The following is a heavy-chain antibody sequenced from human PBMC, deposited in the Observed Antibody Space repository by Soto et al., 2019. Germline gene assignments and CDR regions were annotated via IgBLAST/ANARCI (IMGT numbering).Heavy chain of an antibody. D-gene: IGHD6-13*01. CDR2: IYYSGST. CDR3: ARGPLCEAAGTCGWFDP. CDR1: GGSISSYY. Sequence: SETLSLTCTVSGGSISSYYWSWIRQPPGKGLEWIGYIYYSGSTNYNPSLKSRVTISVDTSKNQFSLKLSSVTAADTAVYYCARGPLCEAAGTCGWFDPWGQGTLVTAPQ. J-gene: IGHJ5*02. V-gene: IGHV4-59*01.